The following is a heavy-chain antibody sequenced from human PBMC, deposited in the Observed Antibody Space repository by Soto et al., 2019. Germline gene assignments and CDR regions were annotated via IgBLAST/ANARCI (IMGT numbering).Heavy chain of an antibody. J-gene: IGHJ5*02. CDR3: ARRSAAGP. CDR2: INHSGST. D-gene: IGHD6-25*01. CDR1: GGSFSGYY. V-gene: IGHV4-34*01. Sequence: QVQLQQWGAGLLKPSETLSLTCAVYGGSFSGYYWSWIRQPRGKGLEWIGEINHSGSTNYNPSLKSRVTISVDTSKNQFSLKLSSVTAADTAVYYCARRSAAGPWGQGTLVTVSS.